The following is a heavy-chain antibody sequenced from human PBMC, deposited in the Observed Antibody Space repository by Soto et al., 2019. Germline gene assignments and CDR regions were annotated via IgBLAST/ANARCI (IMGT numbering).Heavy chain of an antibody. D-gene: IGHD6-19*01. CDR2: IMPIFGTSGTT. Sequence: QVQLVQSGAEVKKPGSSVKVSCKASGGTFSDYAISWVRQAPGQGLEWMGGIMPIFGTSGTTNYSQKFQDSVTITADESTRTASLELISLRSEDTAVYYCATTLGPGIVVAEDYSYYYGMAVWGQGASVTVSS. CDR1: GGTFSDYA. J-gene: IGHJ6*02. CDR3: ATTLGPGIVVAEDYSYYYGMAV. V-gene: IGHV1-69*01.